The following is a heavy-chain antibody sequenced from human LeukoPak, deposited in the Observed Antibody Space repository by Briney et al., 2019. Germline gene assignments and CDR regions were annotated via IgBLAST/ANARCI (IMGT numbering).Heavy chain of an antibody. CDR1: GFTFSSYA. CDR3: AKVGSFTRVRGVIYWFDP. D-gene: IGHD3-10*01. V-gene: IGHV3-23*01. CDR2: ISGSGGST. J-gene: IGHJ5*02. Sequence: GGSLRLSCAASGFTFSSYAMSWVRQAPGKGLEWVSAISGSGGSTYYADSVKGRFTISRDNSKNTLYLQMNSLRAEDTAVYYCAKVGSFTRVRGVIYWFDPWGQGTLVTVSS.